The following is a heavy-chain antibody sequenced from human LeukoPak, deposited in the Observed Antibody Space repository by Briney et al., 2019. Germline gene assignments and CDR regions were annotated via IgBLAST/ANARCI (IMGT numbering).Heavy chain of an antibody. CDR1: GFTFSIYA. D-gene: IGHD5-24*01. Sequence: PGGSLRLSCAASGFTFSIYAMNWVRQAPGKGLEWVAVISYDGSNKYYADSVKGRFTISRDNSKNTLYLQMNSLRAEDTAVYYCAREKGLEMATIGFDYWGQGTLVTVSS. CDR2: ISYDGSNK. J-gene: IGHJ4*02. V-gene: IGHV3-30-3*01. CDR3: AREKGLEMATIGFDY.